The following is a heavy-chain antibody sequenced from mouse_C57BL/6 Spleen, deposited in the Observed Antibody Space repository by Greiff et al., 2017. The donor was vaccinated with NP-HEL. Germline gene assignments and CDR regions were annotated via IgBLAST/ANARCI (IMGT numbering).Heavy chain of an antibody. CDR1: GFTFSDYG. CDR2: ISSGSSTI. Sequence: EVMLVESGGGLVKPGGSLKLSCAASGFTFSDYGMPWVRQAPEKGLEWVAYISSGSSTIYYADTVKGRFTISRDNAKNTLFLQMTSLRSEDTAMYYCARDGSGYFDVWGTGTTVTVSS. V-gene: IGHV5-17*01. J-gene: IGHJ1*03. CDR3: ARDGSGYFDV. D-gene: IGHD1-1*01.